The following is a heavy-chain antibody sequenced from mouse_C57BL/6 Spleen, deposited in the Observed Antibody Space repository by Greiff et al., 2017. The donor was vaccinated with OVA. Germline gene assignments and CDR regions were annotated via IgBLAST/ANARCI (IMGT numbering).Heavy chain of an antibody. Sequence: VQLQQPGAELVKPGASVKLSCKASGYTFTSYWMQWVKQRPGQGLEWIGEIDPSDSYTNYNQKFKGKATLTVDTSSSTAYMQLSSLTSEDSAVYYCALTTVDWYFDVWGTGTTVTVSS. D-gene: IGHD1-1*01. J-gene: IGHJ1*03. CDR1: GYTFTSYW. CDR2: IDPSDSYT. CDR3: ALTTVDWYFDV. V-gene: IGHV1-50*01.